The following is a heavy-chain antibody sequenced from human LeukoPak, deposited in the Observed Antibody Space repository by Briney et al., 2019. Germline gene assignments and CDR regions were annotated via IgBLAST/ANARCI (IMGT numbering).Heavy chain of an antibody. CDR2: ISYDGSNK. J-gene: IGHJ4*02. V-gene: IGHV3-30-3*01. CDR3: ARGDGSGSYSVDY. D-gene: IGHD1-26*01. Sequence: PGGSLRLSCAASGFTFSSYAMHWVRQAPGKGLEGVAVISYDGSNKYYADSVKGRFTISRDNSKNTLYLQMNSLRAEDTAVYYCARGDGSGSYSVDYWGQGTLVTVSS. CDR1: GFTFSSYA.